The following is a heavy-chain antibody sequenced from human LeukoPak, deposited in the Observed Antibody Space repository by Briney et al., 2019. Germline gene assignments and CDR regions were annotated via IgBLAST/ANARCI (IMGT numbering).Heavy chain of an antibody. CDR2: INPSGGST. D-gene: IGHD1-14*01. CDR1: GYTFTSYY. Sequence: ASVKVSCKASGYTFTSYYMHWVRQAPGQGLEWMGIINPSGGSTSYAQKFQGRVTMTRDTSASTAYMELSSLRSEDTAVYYCARDPITYYGMDVWDQGTTVTVSS. V-gene: IGHV1-46*01. J-gene: IGHJ6*02. CDR3: ARDPITYYGMDV.